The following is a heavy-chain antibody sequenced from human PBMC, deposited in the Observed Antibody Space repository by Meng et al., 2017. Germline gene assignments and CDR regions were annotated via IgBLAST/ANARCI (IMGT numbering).Heavy chain of an antibody. Sequence: QGHLQESGPGLVKPSETLSLTCTVSGGSISSYYWSWIRQPPGKGLEWIGYIYYSGSTNYNPSLKSRVTISVDTSKNQFSLKLSSVTAADTAVYYCARGYDFWSGQYYFDYWGQGTLVTVSS. V-gene: IGHV4-59*01. CDR2: IYYSGST. D-gene: IGHD3-3*01. CDR1: GGSISSYY. J-gene: IGHJ4*02. CDR3: ARGYDFWSGQYYFDY.